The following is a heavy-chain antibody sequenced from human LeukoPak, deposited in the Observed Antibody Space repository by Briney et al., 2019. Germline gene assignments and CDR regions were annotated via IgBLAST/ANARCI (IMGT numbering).Heavy chain of an antibody. Sequence: PGGSLRLSCTGSGLTFGDYGMSWFRQAPGKGLEWVSYISSSSGNIYYADSVKGRFTISRDNAKTSLYLQMNSLRAEDTALYYCARDRGGIGYYMDVWGKGTTVTVSS. D-gene: IGHD3-16*02. CDR1: GLTFGDYG. J-gene: IGHJ6*03. V-gene: IGHV3-48*01. CDR3: ARDRGGIGYYMDV. CDR2: ISSSSGNI.